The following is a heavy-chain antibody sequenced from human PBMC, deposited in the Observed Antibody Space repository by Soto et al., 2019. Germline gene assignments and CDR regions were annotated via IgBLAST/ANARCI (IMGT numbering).Heavy chain of an antibody. CDR1: GFTFSSYG. Sequence: PGGSLRLSCAASGFTFSSYGMHWVVQAPGKGLEWVAVISYDGSNKYYADSVKGRFTISRDNSKNTLYLQMNSLRAEDTAVYYCVKVPPKYYYDSSDRKRRGAIHIWGQGTMVTVS. CDR3: VKVPPKYYYDSSDRKRRGAIHI. V-gene: IGHV3-30*18. CDR2: ISYDGSNK. D-gene: IGHD3-22*01. J-gene: IGHJ3*02.